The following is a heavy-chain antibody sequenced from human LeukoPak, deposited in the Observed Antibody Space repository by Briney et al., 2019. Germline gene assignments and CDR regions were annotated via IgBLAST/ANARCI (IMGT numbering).Heavy chain of an antibody. CDR2: TKQDGSEK. CDR3: ARRSPMEYRRLYYYYYYGMDV. J-gene: IGHJ6*02. CDR1: GFTFSSYW. V-gene: IGHV3-7*01. D-gene: IGHD2/OR15-2a*01. Sequence: PGGSLRLSGAASGFTFSSYWMSWVGQAPGKGLEWVANTKQDGSEKDYVDSVKGRFTISRDNAKNSLYLQMNSLRAEDTAVYYCARRSPMEYRRLYYYYYYGMDVWGQGTTVTVSS.